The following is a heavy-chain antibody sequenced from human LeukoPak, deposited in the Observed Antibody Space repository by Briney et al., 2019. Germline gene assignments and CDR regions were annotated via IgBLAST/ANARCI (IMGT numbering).Heavy chain of an antibody. Sequence: GGSLRLSCAASGFIFSNYGMYWVRQAPGKGLEWVAVIWYDGSNKHYADSVKGRFTISRDNSKNTLYLQMNSLRAEDTAVYHCAKDLPKEDYGDSEGTFDIWGQGTMVTVSS. CDR1: GFIFSNYG. J-gene: IGHJ3*02. CDR2: IWYDGSNK. V-gene: IGHV3-33*06. CDR3: AKDLPKEDYGDSEGTFDI. D-gene: IGHD4-17*01.